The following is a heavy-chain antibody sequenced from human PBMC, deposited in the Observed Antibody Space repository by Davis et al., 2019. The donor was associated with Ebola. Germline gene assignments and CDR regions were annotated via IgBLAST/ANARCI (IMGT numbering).Heavy chain of an antibody. CDR1: GFTFSSYW. J-gene: IGHJ4*02. Sequence: GESLKISCAASGFTFSSYWMSWVRQAPGKGLEWVANIKQDGSEKYYVDSVKGRFTISRDNAKNSLYLQMNSLRAEDTAVYYCARVGDGYRTDFDYWGQGTLVTVSS. CDR3: ARVGDGYRTDFDY. CDR2: IKQDGSEK. D-gene: IGHD5-24*01. V-gene: IGHV3-7*01.